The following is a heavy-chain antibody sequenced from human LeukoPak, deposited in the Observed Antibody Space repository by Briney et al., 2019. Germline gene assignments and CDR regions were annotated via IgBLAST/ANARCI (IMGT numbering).Heavy chain of an antibody. Sequence: KSSETLSLTCTVSGGSISTYYWSWIRQPPGKGLEWIGYIHYSESTNYNPSLKSRVTISVDTSKNQFSLKLSSVTAADTAVYYCARESGSLLWFGELSGGTLDYWGQGTLVTVSS. V-gene: IGHV4-59*12. CDR3: ARESGSLLWFGELSGGTLDY. CDR2: IHYSEST. CDR1: GGSISTYY. J-gene: IGHJ4*02. D-gene: IGHD3-10*01.